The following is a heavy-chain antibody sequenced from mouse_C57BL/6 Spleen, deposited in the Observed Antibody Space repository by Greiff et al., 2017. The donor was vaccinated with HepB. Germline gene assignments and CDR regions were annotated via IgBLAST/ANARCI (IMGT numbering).Heavy chain of an antibody. V-gene: IGHV1-22*01. CDR3: ARSRYYYGSSPYYYAMDY. Sequence: EVQLQQSGPELVKPGASVKMSCKASGYTFTDYNMHWVKQSHGKSLEWIGYINPNNGGTSYNQKFKGKAKLTVNKSSSTAYMELRSLTSEDSAVYYCARSRYYYGSSPYYYAMDYWGQGTSVTVSS. CDR2: INPNNGGT. CDR1: GYTFTDYN. D-gene: IGHD1-1*01. J-gene: IGHJ4*01.